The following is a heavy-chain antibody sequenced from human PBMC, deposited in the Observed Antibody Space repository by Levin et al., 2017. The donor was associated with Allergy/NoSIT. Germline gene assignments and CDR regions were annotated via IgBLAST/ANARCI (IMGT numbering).Heavy chain of an antibody. Sequence: GGSPRLSCAASGFSFSTYGIHWVRQAPGKGLEWVALITSDGSSKFFADSVKGRFTISRDNSKNTLHLQMSSLRPEDTAVYYCAKGGDMDVWGQGTTVTVSS. D-gene: IGHD3-10*01. V-gene: IGHV3-30*18. CDR1: GFSFSTYG. CDR3: AKGGDMDV. J-gene: IGHJ6*02. CDR2: ITSDGSSK.